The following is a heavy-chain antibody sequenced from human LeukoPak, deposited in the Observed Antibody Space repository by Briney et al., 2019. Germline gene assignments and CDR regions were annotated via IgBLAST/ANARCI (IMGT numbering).Heavy chain of an antibody. J-gene: IGHJ4*02. CDR1: GFTFSSYA. CDR2: ISGSGGST. Sequence: GGSLRLSCAASGFTFSSYAMSWVRQAPGKGLEWVSAISGSGGSTYYADSVEGRFTISRDNSKNTLYLQVNSLRAEDTAVYYCAKLEDGERFDYWGQGTLVTVSS. V-gene: IGHV3-23*01. CDR3: AKLEDGERFDY. D-gene: IGHD4-17*01.